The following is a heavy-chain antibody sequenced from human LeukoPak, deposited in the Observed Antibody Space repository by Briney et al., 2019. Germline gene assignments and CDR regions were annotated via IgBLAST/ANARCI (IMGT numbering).Heavy chain of an antibody. Sequence: ASVKVSCKASGYTFTGYYMHGVRQAPGQGLEWMGWINPNSGGTNYAQNFQGRVTMTRDTSISTAYMELSRLRSDDTAVYYCAREGEDSEDTNWFDPWGQGTLVTVSS. CDR3: AREGEDSEDTNWFDP. CDR1: GYTFTGYY. J-gene: IGHJ5*02. V-gene: IGHV1-2*02. D-gene: IGHD3-10*01. CDR2: INPNSGGT.